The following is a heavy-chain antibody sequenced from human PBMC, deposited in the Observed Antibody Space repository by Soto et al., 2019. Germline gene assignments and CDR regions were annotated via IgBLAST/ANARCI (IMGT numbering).Heavy chain of an antibody. J-gene: IGHJ6*02. CDR1: GDSVSSNGAC. CDR3: ARVHCSAGTCLDGLDF. D-gene: IGHD2-15*01. CDR2: IYYRSKWFH. V-gene: IGHV6-1*01. Sequence: PSQTLSLTCVISGDSVSSNGACWNWIRQSPSRGLQWLGRIYYRSKWFHDYAASVESRMAINPDTSRNQFSLQLNYVTPEDTAVYYCARVHCSAGTCLDGLDFWDQGTTVTVSS.